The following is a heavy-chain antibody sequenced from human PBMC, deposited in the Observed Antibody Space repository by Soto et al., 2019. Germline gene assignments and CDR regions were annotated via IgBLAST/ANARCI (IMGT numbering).Heavy chain of an antibody. D-gene: IGHD1-26*01. J-gene: IGHJ6*02. CDR3: ARGDTSGSYYRDYYYYGMDV. V-gene: IGHV3-33*01. CDR2: IWYDGSNK. Sequence: GESLKISCAASGFTFSSYGMHWVRQAPGKGLEWVAVIWYDGSNKYYADSVKGRFTISRDNSKNTLYLQMNSLRAEDTAVYYCARGDTSGSYYRDYYYYGMDVWGQGTTVTVSS. CDR1: GFTFSSYG.